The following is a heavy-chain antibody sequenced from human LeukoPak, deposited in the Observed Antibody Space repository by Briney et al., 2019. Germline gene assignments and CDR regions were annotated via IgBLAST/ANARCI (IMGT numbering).Heavy chain of an antibody. D-gene: IGHD3-10*01. Sequence: GGSLRLSCAASGFTFSSYSMNWVRQAPGKGLEWVSSISSSSSYIYYADSVKGRFTISRDNAKNSLYLQMNSLRAEDTAVYHCARDALLWFGELELFDPWGQGTLVTVSS. CDR2: ISSSSSYI. CDR1: GFTFSSYS. J-gene: IGHJ5*02. V-gene: IGHV3-21*01. CDR3: ARDALLWFGELELFDP.